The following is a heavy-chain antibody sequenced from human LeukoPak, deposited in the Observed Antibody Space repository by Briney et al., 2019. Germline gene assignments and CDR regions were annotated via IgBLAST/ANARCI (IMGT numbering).Heavy chain of an antibody. J-gene: IGHJ4*02. CDR2: ISDSGGST. CDR1: GFSFSSYA. D-gene: IGHD6-13*01. V-gene: IGHV3-23*01. Sequence: PGGSLRLSCAASGFSFSSYAMSWVRQAPGKGLEWVSGISDSGGSTSYADSVKGRFTISRDNSKNTLYLQMNSLRAEDTAVYYCAKDRHSSGWYKSFDYWGQGTLVTVSS. CDR3: AKDRHSSGWYKSFDY.